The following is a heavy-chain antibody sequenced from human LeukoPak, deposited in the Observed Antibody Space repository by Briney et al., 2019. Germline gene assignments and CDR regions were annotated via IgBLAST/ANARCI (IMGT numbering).Heavy chain of an antibody. V-gene: IGHV3-20*04. CDR3: ARGQAPEYYYDSSGYYDY. D-gene: IGHD3-22*01. CDR2: INWIVGST. J-gene: IGHJ4*02. Sequence: GSLRLSCAPPGITSDDYGMSSVRQAPEKGLEWVSGINWIVGSTGYADSVKGRFTISRDNAQNSLYLQMNSLRAEDTALYYCARGQAPEYYYDSSGYYDYWGQGTPVTVSS. CDR1: GITSDDYG.